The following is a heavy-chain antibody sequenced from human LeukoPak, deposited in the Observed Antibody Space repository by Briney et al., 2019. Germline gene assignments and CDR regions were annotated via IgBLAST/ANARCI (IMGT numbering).Heavy chain of an antibody. CDR3: AKDLRRITGTSGY. CDR2: ISWNSGST. V-gene: IGHV3-23*01. D-gene: IGHD1-20*01. Sequence: GGSLRLSCAASGFTFDDYAMHWVRQAPGKGLEWVSGISWNSGSTYYADSVKGRFTISRDNSKNTLYLQMNSLRAEDTAVYYCAKDLRRITGTSGYWGQGTLVTVSS. J-gene: IGHJ4*02. CDR1: GFTFDDYA.